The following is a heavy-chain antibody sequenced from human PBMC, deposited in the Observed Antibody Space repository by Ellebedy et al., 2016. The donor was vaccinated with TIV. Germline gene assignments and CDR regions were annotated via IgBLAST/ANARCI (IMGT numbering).Heavy chain of an antibody. Sequence: SETLSLTCTVIGGSFNNLSLTWLRQPPGRGLEWIAGIHHSDTTDYSPSLKTRVTISHDTSNNQFSLRLTSVTAADTAVYYCARGLPKPMSAFDIWGQGTMVTVSS. CDR3: ARGLPKPMSAFDI. CDR2: IHHSDTT. CDR1: GGSFNNLS. V-gene: IGHV4-34*01. J-gene: IGHJ3*02.